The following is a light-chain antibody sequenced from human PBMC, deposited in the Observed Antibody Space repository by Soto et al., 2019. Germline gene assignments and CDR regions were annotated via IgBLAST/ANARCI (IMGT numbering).Light chain of an antibody. CDR1: SGSIASNY. V-gene: IGLV6-57*02. Sequence: NFMLTQPHSVSESPGKTVTISSTGSSGSIASNYVQWYQQRPGSAPTTVIYEDNQRPSGVPDRFSGSIDSSSNSASLTISGLKTEDEADYYCQSYDSYSVVFGGGTKLTVL. CDR3: QSYDSYSVV. CDR2: EDN. J-gene: IGLJ2*01.